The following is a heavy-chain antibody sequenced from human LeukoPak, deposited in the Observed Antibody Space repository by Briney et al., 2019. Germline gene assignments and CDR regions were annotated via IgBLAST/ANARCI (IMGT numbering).Heavy chain of an antibody. CDR3: AKYSHDSSGSYGY. V-gene: IGHV3-23*01. J-gene: IGHJ4*02. Sequence: PGGSLRLSCAASGFTFSSYGMSWVRQAPGKGLEWVSGISGSGSDGSTYYADSVKGRFTISRDNSKNTLYLQMNSLRAEDTAVYYCAKYSHDSSGSYGYWGQGTLVTVSS. CDR1: GFTFSSYG. D-gene: IGHD3-22*01. CDR2: ISGSGSDGST.